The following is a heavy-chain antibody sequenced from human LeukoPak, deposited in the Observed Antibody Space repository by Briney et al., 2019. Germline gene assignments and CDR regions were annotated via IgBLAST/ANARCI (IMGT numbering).Heavy chain of an antibody. CDR1: GGSFSGYY. D-gene: IGHD6-19*01. J-gene: IGHJ4*02. CDR3: ARVSVAGTAPAFDY. V-gene: IGHV4-59*01. Sequence: SETLSLTCAVYGGSFSGYYWSWIRQPPGKGLEWIGYIYYSGSTNYNPSLKSRVTISVDASKNQFSLKLSSVTAADTAVYYCARVSVAGTAPAFDYWGQGTLVTVSS. CDR2: IYYSGST.